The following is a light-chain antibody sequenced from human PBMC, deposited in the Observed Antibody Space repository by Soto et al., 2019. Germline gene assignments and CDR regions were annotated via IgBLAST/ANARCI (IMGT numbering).Light chain of an antibody. V-gene: IGLV2-14*01. CDR3: SSYTSSSTLYV. CDR2: DVS. Sequence: QSALTQPASVSGSPGQSITISCTGTSSDVGGYNYVSWYQQHPGKAPKLMIFDVSNRPSGVSNRSSGSKSGNTASLTISGLQDEDEADYYCSSYTSSSTLYVFGTGTKLTVL. CDR1: SSDVGGYNY. J-gene: IGLJ1*01.